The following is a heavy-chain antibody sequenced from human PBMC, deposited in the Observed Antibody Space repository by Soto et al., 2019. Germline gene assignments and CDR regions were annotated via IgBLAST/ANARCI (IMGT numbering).Heavy chain of an antibody. J-gene: IGHJ5*02. Sequence: ASVKVSCKASGGTFTGYYMHWVRQAPGQGLEWMGWINPNSGGTNYAQKFQGRVTMTRDTSISTAYMELSRLRSDDTAVYYCARDNSRPAARGGWFDPWGQGTLVTVSS. V-gene: IGHV1-2*02. CDR1: GGTFTGYY. CDR3: ARDNSRPAARGGWFDP. D-gene: IGHD6-6*01. CDR2: INPNSGGT.